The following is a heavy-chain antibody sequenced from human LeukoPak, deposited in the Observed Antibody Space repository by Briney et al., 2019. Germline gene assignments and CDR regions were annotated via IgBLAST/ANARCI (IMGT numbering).Heavy chain of an antibody. Sequence: PGGSLRLSCAASGFTFSSYEMNWVRQAPGKGLEWVSYISSSGSTIYYADSVKGRFTISRDNAKNSLYLQMKSLRAEDTAVYYCARDPPYYDILTGYQNWFDPWGQGTLVTVSS. D-gene: IGHD3-9*01. CDR1: GFTFSSYE. CDR3: ARDPPYYDILTGYQNWFDP. CDR2: ISSSGSTI. V-gene: IGHV3-48*03. J-gene: IGHJ5*02.